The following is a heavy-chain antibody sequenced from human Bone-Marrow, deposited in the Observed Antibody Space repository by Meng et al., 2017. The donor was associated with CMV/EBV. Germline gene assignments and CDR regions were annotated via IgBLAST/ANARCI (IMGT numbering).Heavy chain of an antibody. D-gene: IGHD3-10*01. Sequence: SETLSLTCTVSGYSISSGYYWGWIRQPPGKWLEWIGSIYHSGSTYYNPSLKSRVTISVDTSKNQFSLKLSSVTAADTAVYYCARGPKRVRGVVVLYYFDYWGQGTLVTVSS. CDR3: ARGPKRVRGVVVLYYFDY. CDR1: GYSISSGYY. CDR2: IYHSGST. J-gene: IGHJ4*02. V-gene: IGHV4-38-2*02.